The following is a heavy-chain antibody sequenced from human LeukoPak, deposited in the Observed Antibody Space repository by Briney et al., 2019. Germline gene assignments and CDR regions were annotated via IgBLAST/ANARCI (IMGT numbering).Heavy chain of an antibody. CDR2: ISSSGSTI. Sequence: VGSLRLSCAASAFTFSSYEMNWVRQAPGKGLEWVSYISSSGSTIYYADSVKGRFTISRDNAKNSLYLQMNSLRAEDTAVYYCARDFYNYDSSGYPMDYRGQGTLVTVSS. D-gene: IGHD3-22*01. CDR3: ARDFYNYDSSGYPMDY. CDR1: AFTFSSYE. J-gene: IGHJ4*02. V-gene: IGHV3-48*03.